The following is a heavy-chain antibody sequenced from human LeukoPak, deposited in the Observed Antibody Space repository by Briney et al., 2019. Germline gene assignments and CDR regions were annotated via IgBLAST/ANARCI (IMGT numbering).Heavy chain of an antibody. V-gene: IGHV4-31*03. D-gene: IGHD3-9*01. CDR3: ARGGDYDILTGYYIPPYFDY. Sequence: SETLSLTCTVSGGSISSGGYYWSWIRQHPGKGLEWIGYIYYSGSTYYNPPLKSRVTISVDTSKNQFSLKLSSVTAADTAVYYCARGGDYDILTGYYIPPYFDYWGQGTLVTVSS. J-gene: IGHJ4*02. CDR2: IYYSGST. CDR1: GGSISSGGYY.